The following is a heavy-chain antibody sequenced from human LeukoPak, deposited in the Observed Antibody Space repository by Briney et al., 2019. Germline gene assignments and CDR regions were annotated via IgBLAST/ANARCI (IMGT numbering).Heavy chain of an antibody. Sequence: SETLPLTCAVYGGSFSGYYWSWIRQPPGKGLEWIGEINHSGSTNYNPSLKSRVTISVDTSKNQFSLKLSSVTAADTAVYYCARVVAARGFDYWGQGTLVTVSS. J-gene: IGHJ4*02. CDR3: ARVVAARGFDY. D-gene: IGHD6-6*01. CDR1: GGSFSGYY. V-gene: IGHV4-34*01. CDR2: INHSGST.